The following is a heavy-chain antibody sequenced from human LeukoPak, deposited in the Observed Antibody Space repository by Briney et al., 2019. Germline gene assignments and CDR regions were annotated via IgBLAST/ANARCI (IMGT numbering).Heavy chain of an antibody. CDR2: INHSGST. J-gene: IGHJ5*02. CDR3: ARPVRRSGIPGRSNWFDP. D-gene: IGHD3-10*01. V-gene: IGHV4-39*07. Sequence: SSETLSLTCTVSGGSISSSSYYWGWIRQPPGKGLEWIGEINHSGSTNYNPSLKSRVTISVDTSKNQFSLKLSSVTAADTAVYYCARPVRRSGIPGRSNWFDPWGQGTLVTVSS. CDR1: GGSISSSSYY.